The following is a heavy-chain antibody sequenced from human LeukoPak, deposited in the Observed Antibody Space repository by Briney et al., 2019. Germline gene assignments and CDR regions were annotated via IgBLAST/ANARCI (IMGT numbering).Heavy chain of an antibody. D-gene: IGHD2-15*01. J-gene: IGHJ4*02. Sequence: GGSLRLSCAASGFTFSNYNMNWVRQAPGKGLEWVSYISSSSSTIYYADSVKGRFTISRDNAKNSLYLQMNSLRAEDTAVYYCARGLYCSGGSCYGRFDYWGQGTLVTVSS. CDR1: GFTFSNYN. V-gene: IGHV3-48*01. CDR2: ISSSSSTI. CDR3: ARGLYCSGGSCYGRFDY.